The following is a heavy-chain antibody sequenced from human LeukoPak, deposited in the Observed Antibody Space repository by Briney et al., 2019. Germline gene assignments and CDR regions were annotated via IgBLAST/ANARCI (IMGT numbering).Heavy chain of an antibody. J-gene: IGHJ4*02. Sequence: GRSLRLSCAASGFTLSDYYMSWIRQAPGKGLEWVSYISSSGSTIYYADSVKGRFTISRDNSKNTLYLQMNSLRAEDTAVYYCAKASGSIAFDFDYWGQGTLVTVSS. V-gene: IGHV3-11*01. CDR2: ISSSGSTI. CDR3: AKASGSIAFDFDY. D-gene: IGHD2/OR15-2a*01. CDR1: GFTLSDYY.